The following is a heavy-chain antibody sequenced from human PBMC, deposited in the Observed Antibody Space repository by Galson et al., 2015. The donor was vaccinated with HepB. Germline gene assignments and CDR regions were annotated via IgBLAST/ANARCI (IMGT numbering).Heavy chain of an antibody. CDR1: GYTFTSYG. CDR2: ISAYNGNT. D-gene: IGHD2-2*01. V-gene: IGHV1-18*04. CDR3: ARDLGIVVVPAAPDY. J-gene: IGHJ4*02. Sequence: SVKVSCKASGYTFTSYGISWVRQAPGQGLEWMGWISAYNGNTNYAQKLQGRVTMTTDTSTSTAYMELRSLRSDDTAVYYCARDLGIVVVPAAPDYWGQGTLVTVSS.